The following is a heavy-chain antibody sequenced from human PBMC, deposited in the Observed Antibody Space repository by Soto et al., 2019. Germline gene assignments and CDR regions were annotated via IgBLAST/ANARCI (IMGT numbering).Heavy chain of an antibody. CDR1: GYTFSSYY. J-gene: IGHJ5*02. Sequence: ASVKVSCKTSGYTFSSYYMHWVRQAPGQGLEWMGIINPSGGSTSYAQKFQGRVTMTRDTSTSTAYMELSSLRSEDTAVYYCARDAVQVGAPRDVPNWFDPRGKGTLVIVSS. D-gene: IGHD1-26*01. CDR3: ARDAVQVGAPRDVPNWFDP. V-gene: IGHV1-46*01. CDR2: INPSGGST.